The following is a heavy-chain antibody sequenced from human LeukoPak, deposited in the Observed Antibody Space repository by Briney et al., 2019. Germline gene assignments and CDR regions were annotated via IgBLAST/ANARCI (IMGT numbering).Heavy chain of an antibody. J-gene: IGHJ4*02. CDR2: ISSSSSYI. CDR1: GFTFSSYS. Sequence: PGGSLRLSCAASGFTFSSYSMNWVRQAPGKGLEWVSSISSSSSYIYYADSVKGRFTISRDNAKNSLYLQMNSLRAEDTAVYYCAREGGRTVAGTLDNWGQGTLVTVSS. CDR3: AREGGRTVAGTLDN. V-gene: IGHV3-21*01. D-gene: IGHD6-19*01.